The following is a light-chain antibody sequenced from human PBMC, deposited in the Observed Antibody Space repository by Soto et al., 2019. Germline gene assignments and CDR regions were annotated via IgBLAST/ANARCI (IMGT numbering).Light chain of an antibody. CDR2: AAS. V-gene: IGKV1-39*01. Sequence: DIQMTQSPSSLSASVGDRVTITCRASQSISSYLNWYQQKPGKAPKLLIYAASSLQSGVPSRFSGSGPGTDFTLTISSLQPEDVATYYCQQRYSTLWTFGQGPKVDIK. CDR3: QQRYSTLWT. CDR1: QSISSY. J-gene: IGKJ1*01.